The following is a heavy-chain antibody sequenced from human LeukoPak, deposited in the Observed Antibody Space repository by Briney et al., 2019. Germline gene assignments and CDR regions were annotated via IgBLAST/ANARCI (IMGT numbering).Heavy chain of an antibody. CDR1: GFTFSNFG. V-gene: IGHV3-30*02. Sequence: QAGGSLRLSCAASGFTFSNFGMHWVRQAPGKGLEWVAFIRYDGTNKYYADSVKGRFTISRDNSKNTLYLQMNSLGAEDTAVYYCAKDWAYSGNYYYFDHWGQGTLVTVSS. CDR3: AKDWAYSGNYYYFDH. D-gene: IGHD1-26*01. CDR2: IRYDGTNK. J-gene: IGHJ4*02.